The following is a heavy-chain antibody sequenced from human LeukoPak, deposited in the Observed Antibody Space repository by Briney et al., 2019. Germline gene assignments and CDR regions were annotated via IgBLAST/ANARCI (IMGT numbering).Heavy chain of an antibody. CDR1: GGTFGSYA. Sequence: SVKASCKASGGTFGSYAISWVRQAPGQGLEYMGRIIPILNIANYAQKFQGRVTITADKSTSTAYMELSSLRSEDTAVYYCARTRVWDYYDSSGYGPFDYWGQGTLVTVSS. CDR3: ARTRVWDYYDSSGYGPFDY. D-gene: IGHD3-22*01. CDR2: IIPILNIA. V-gene: IGHV1-69*04. J-gene: IGHJ4*02.